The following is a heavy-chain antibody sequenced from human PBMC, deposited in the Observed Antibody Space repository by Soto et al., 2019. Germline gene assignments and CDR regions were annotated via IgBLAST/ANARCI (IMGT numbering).Heavy chain of an antibody. D-gene: IGHD1-26*01. CDR2: VSGSGSST. Sequence: GGSLRLSCAASGFTFSSFAMNWVRQAPGKGLEWVSGVSGSGSSTNYADSVKGRFTISRDNARNTVYLQMNSLEAEDTAVYYYAKLPWEVAPSWGQGT. CDR3: AKLPWEVAPS. J-gene: IGHJ5*02. CDR1: GFTFSSFA. V-gene: IGHV3-23*01.